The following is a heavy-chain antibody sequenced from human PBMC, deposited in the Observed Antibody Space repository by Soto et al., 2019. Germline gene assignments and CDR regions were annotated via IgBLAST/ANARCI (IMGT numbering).Heavy chain of an antibody. D-gene: IGHD6-13*01. J-gene: IGHJ6*03. CDR1: GFTFSSYA. V-gene: IGHV3-23*01. CDR3: AKVKLDPLYYMDV. Sequence: GGSLRLSCAASGFTFSSYAMSWVRQAPGKGLEWVSAISGSGGSTYYADSVKGRYTISRDNSKNTLYLQMNSLRAEDTAVYYCAKVKLDPLYYMDVWGKGTTVTVSS. CDR2: ISGSGGST.